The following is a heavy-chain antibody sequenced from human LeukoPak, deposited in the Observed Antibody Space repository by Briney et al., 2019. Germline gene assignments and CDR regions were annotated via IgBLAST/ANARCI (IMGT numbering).Heavy chain of an antibody. Sequence: SETLSLTRTVSGGSISSYYWSWIRQPPGKGLEWIGYIYYSGSTNYNPSLKSRVTISVDTSKNQFSLKLSSVTAADTAVYYCALGSVPATYYYYYMDVWGKGTTVTVSS. CDR3: ALGSVPATYYYYYMDV. D-gene: IGHD2-2*01. J-gene: IGHJ6*03. CDR2: IYYSGST. V-gene: IGHV4-59*01. CDR1: GGSISSYY.